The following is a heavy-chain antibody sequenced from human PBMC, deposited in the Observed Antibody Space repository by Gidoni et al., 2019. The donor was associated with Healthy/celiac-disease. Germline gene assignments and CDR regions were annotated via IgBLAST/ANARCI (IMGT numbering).Heavy chain of an antibody. J-gene: IGHJ6*02. CDR3: ATMVGIVVVPAADYYYYGMDV. V-gene: IGHV1-69*01. Sequence: QVQLVQSGAEVKKPGSSVTVSCKASGGTFSSYAISWVRQAPGQGLEWMGGIIPIVGTANYAQKFQGRVTITADESTSTAYMERSSLRSEDTAVYYWATMVGIVVVPAADYYYYGMDVWGQGTTVTVSS. CDR1: GGTFSSYA. D-gene: IGHD2-2*01. CDR2: IIPIVGTA.